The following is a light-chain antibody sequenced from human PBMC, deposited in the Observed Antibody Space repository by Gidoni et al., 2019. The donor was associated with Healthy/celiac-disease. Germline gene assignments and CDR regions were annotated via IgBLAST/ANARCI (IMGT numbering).Light chain of an antibody. J-gene: IGKJ2*04. V-gene: IGKV1-33*01. CDR3: QQYDNLLCS. CDR2: DAS. CDR1: QDISNY. Sequence: DIHITQSPSSLSASVGDRVTITCQASQDISNYLNWYQQKPGKAPKLLIYDASNLETGVPPRFSGSGSGTDFTFTISSLQPEDIATYYCQQYDNLLCSFGQGTKLEIK.